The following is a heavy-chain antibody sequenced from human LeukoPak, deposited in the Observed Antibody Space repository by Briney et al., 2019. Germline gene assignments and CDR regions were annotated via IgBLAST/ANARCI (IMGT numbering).Heavy chain of an antibody. J-gene: IGHJ3*02. CDR1: GGSFSGYY. CDR2: INHSGST. D-gene: IGHD2-2*02. V-gene: IGHV4-34*01. CDR3: ARRQFRSYIVVVPAAIWAFDI. Sequence: SETLSFTCAVYGGSFSGYYWSWIRQPPGKGLEWIGEINHSGSTNYNPSLKSRVTISVDTSKNQFSLKLSSVTAADTAVYYCARRQFRSYIVVVPAAIWAFDIWGQGTMVTVSS.